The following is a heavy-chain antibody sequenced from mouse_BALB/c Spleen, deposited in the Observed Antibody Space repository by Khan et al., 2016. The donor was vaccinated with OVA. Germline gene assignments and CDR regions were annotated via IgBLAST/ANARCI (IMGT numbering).Heavy chain of an antibody. Sequence: QVQLKQSGPGLVQPSQSLSITCTVSGFSLTYYGVHWVRQSPGKGLEWLGVIWSGGSTDYNAAFIYRLNISQDNSTRQAFFNMNSLQVNDTAIYYCARNYDYEEGLAYWGQGILVTVSA. V-gene: IGHV2-2*02. CDR3: ARNYDYEEGLAY. CDR2: IWSGGST. D-gene: IGHD2-4*01. CDR1: GFSLTYYG. J-gene: IGHJ3*01.